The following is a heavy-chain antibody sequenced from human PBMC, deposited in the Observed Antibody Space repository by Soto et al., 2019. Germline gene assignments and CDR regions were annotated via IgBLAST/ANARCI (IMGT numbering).Heavy chain of an antibody. D-gene: IGHD3-10*01. V-gene: IGHV4-30-4*01. Sequence: QVQLQESGPGLVRPSQTLSLTCTVSGGSISSGDYYWSWIRQPPGKGLEWIGYICNSGSTCYNPSLTSRVTRSVDTSKNQFSLKLSSVTAADTAVYYCARDGQGYGSGSFFFYWGQGNLVTVSS. CDR1: GGSISSGDYY. CDR3: ARDGQGYGSGSFFFY. CDR2: ICNSGST. J-gene: IGHJ4*02.